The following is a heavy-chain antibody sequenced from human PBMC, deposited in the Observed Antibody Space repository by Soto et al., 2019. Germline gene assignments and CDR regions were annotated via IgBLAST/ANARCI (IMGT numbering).Heavy chain of an antibody. CDR1: PGAVSNGSYY. J-gene: IGHJ4*02. V-gene: IGHV4-61*01. D-gene: IGHD3-3*01. CDR2: NNYSGCT. Sequence: SQRRSRTGFVCPGAVSNGSYYWNWIRQPSGKGLEWFGYNNYSGCTNYKPSLKSRVTISIDTSKNQFSLKLSSVTAADTAVYYCAAVPDLRFLKWLPAYFDYWGQGTLVTVSS. CDR3: AAVPDLRFLKWLPAYFDY.